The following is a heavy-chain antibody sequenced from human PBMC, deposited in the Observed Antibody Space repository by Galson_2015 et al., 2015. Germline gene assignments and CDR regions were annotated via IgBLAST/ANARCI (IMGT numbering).Heavy chain of an antibody. CDR2: INRDGSST. Sequence: SLRLSCAASGFTFSSYWMYWVRQAPGKGLVWVAHINRDGSSTSYADSVKGRFTISRDNAKNSLYLQMNSLRDEDTAVYYCAREPYCSGGSCYGFDYWGQGTLVTVSS. CDR1: GFTFSSYW. V-gene: IGHV3-74*01. CDR3: AREPYCSGGSCYGFDY. J-gene: IGHJ4*02. D-gene: IGHD2-15*01.